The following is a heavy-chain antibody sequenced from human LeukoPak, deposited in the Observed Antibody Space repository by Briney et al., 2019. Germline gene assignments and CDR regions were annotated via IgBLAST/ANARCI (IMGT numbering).Heavy chain of an antibody. CDR2: IDYSGST. Sequence: SETLSLTCTVSGGSISSYYWGWIRQPPGKGLEWIGTIDYSGSTYYNPSLKSRLTISVDTSENQFSLKLTSVTATDAAVYYCARLIKTFGSGSFFDYWGQGNLVTVSS. D-gene: IGHD3-10*01. V-gene: IGHV4-39*01. J-gene: IGHJ4*02. CDR3: ARLIKTFGSGSFFDY. CDR1: GGSISSYY.